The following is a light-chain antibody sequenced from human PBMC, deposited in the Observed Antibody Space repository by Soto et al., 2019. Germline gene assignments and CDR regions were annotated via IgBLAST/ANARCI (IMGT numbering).Light chain of an antibody. CDR1: QSVSSY. V-gene: IGKV3-11*01. J-gene: IGKJ4*01. CDR2: DAS. Sequence: EIVLTQSPATLSLSPGQRATLSCRASQSVSSYLAWYQQKPVQAPRLLIYDASNRATGIPGRFSGSGSETDFTLTISSLEPEDSAVYYCQQRSNWPSLTFGGGTKVDIK. CDR3: QQRSNWPSLT.